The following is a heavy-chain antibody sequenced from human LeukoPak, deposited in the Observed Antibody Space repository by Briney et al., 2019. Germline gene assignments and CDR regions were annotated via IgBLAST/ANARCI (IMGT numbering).Heavy chain of an antibody. Sequence: SETLSLTCTVSGGSISSSSYYWGWIRQPPGKGLEWIGSIYYSGSTNYNPSLKSRVTISVDTSKNQFSLKLSSVTAADTAVYYCARGGKETTVTFLLNYWGQGTLVTVSS. J-gene: IGHJ4*02. CDR1: GGSISSSSYY. CDR3: ARGGKETTVTFLLNY. D-gene: IGHD4-17*01. CDR2: IYYSGST. V-gene: IGHV4-39*07.